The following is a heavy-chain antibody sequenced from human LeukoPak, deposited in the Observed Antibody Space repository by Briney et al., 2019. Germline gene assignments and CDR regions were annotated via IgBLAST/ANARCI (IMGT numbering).Heavy chain of an antibody. CDR3: ARELPYCSSTSCYDKGFFDY. D-gene: IGHD2-2*01. Sequence: SETLSLTCTVSGGSVSSGRDYWSWIRQPPGKGLEWIGYIYYSGSTNYNPSFKSRVTISVDTSKNQFSLKLSSVTAADTAVYYCARELPYCSSTSCYDKGFFDYWGQGTLVTVSS. CDR2: IYYSGST. J-gene: IGHJ4*02. CDR1: GGSVSSGRDY. V-gene: IGHV4-61*01.